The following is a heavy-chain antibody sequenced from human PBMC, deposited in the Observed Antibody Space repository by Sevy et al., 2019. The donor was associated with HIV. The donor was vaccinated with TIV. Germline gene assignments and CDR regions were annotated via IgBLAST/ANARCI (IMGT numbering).Heavy chain of an antibody. V-gene: IGHV3-53*01. D-gene: IGHD3-22*01. CDR2: IYSGGST. J-gene: IGHJ5*02. CDR3: AREGNGSGYYWFDP. Sequence: GGSLRLSCAASGFTVSSNYMSWVRQAPGKGLEWVSVIYSGGSTYYADSVKGGFTISRDNSKNTLYLQMNSLRAEDTAVYYCAREGNGSGYYWFDPWGQGTLVTVSS. CDR1: GFTVSSNY.